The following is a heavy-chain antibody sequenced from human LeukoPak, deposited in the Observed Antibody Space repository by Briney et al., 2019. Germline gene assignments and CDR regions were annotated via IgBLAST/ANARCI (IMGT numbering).Heavy chain of an antibody. Sequence: SETLSLTCTVSGGSISSSGQYWSWLRQHPGTGLEWIGYIYYTGNTYYNPSLKSRLTITVDTSKDQFSLKLTSVTAADTAVYFCARVERDFGSGPYYYHYMDVWGKGTTVTVAS. D-gene: IGHD3-3*01. J-gene: IGHJ6*03. CDR3: ARVERDFGSGPYYYHYMDV. CDR1: GGSISSSGQY. CDR2: IYYTGNT. V-gene: IGHV4-31*03.